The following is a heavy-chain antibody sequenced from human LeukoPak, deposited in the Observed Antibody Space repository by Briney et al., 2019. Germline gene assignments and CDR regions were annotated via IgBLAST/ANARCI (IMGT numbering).Heavy chain of an antibody. CDR3: ARDNPAKGSYYNDLGY. CDR1: GYTFTSYY. Sequence: ASVKVSCKASGYTFTSYYMHWGRQAPGQGLEWMGIINPSGGSTSYAQKFQGRVTMTRDTSTSTVYMELSSLRSEDTAVYYCARDNPAKGSYYNDLGYWGQGTLVTVSS. V-gene: IGHV1-46*01. J-gene: IGHJ4*02. CDR2: INPSGGST. D-gene: IGHD3-10*01.